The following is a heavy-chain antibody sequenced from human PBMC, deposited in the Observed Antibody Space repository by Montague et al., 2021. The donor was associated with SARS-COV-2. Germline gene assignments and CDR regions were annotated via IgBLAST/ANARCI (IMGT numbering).Heavy chain of an antibody. CDR1: GGSISSSNW. CDR2: IYHSGNT. CDR3: ARSSILGAHRFDY. Sequence: SEILSLTCAVSGGSISSSNWWSWVRQPPGKGLEWIGEIYHSGNTNYNPSLQSRFTISVDKSKNQFSLRLSSVTAADTAVYYCARSSILGAHRFDYWGQGTLVTVSS. D-gene: IGHD3-16*01. J-gene: IGHJ4*02. V-gene: IGHV4-4*02.